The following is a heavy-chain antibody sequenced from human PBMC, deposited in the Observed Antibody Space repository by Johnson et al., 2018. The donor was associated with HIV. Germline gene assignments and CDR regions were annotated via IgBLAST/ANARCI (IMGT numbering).Heavy chain of an antibody. CDR2: ISWNSGTI. Sequence: VQLVESGGGLVQPGRSLRLSCAASGFTFDDYAMHWVRQAPGKGLEWVSGISWNSGTIGYADSVKGRFTISRDNSKNTLYLQMNSLRAEDTAVYYCARGGGVVGNAFDIWGQGTMVTVSS. CDR3: ARGGGVVGNAFDI. D-gene: IGHD1-26*01. CDR1: GFTFDDYA. J-gene: IGHJ3*02. V-gene: IGHV3-9*01.